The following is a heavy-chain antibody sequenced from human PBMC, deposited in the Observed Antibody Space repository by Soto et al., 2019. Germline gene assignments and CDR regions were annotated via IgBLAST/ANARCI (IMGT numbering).Heavy chain of an antibody. CDR1: GGSISNSY. J-gene: IGHJ5*02. Sequence: QVQLQESGPGLVKPSETLSLTCTVSGGSISNSYWSWIRQPPGKGLEWIGNIYHSGSTDYNPSLKSRVTISVDTSKNQFSLKLSSVTATDTAVYYCARGSSSWWFDPWGQGTLVTVSS. CDR2: IYHSGST. V-gene: IGHV4-59*08. D-gene: IGHD6-13*01. CDR3: ARGSSSWWFDP.